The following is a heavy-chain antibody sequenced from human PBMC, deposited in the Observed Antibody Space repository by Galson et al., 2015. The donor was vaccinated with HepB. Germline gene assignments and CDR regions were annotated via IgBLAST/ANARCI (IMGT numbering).Heavy chain of an antibody. J-gene: IGHJ4*02. CDR2: IGASGGAT. D-gene: IGHD6-6*01. CDR1: GFTFSSNA. CDR3: AKWAKQLAFDS. Sequence: SLRLSCAASGFTFSSNAVSWVRRAPGKGLEWVSAIGASGGATYYADSVRGRFTISRDDSKNTLYLQMNSLRAEDTAVYYCAKWAKQLAFDSWGQGTLVTVSS. V-gene: IGHV3-23*01.